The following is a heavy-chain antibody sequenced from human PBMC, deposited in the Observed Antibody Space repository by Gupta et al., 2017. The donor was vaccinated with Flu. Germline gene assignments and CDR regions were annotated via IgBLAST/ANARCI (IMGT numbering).Heavy chain of an antibody. J-gene: IGHJ4*02. CDR3: STIAYDETNGSKWGAH. CDR2: IKTKTDGVTT. Sequence: GSRRLSCAASGLTFNNAWMSWVRQAPGKGLEWVGRIKTKTDGVTTDYAAPVKGRFTISRDDSKNTLYLQMNSLNHDDTGVYYCSTIAYDETNGSKWGAHWGQGTLVTVSS. D-gene: IGHD2-8*01. V-gene: IGHV3-15*01. CDR1: GLTFNNAW.